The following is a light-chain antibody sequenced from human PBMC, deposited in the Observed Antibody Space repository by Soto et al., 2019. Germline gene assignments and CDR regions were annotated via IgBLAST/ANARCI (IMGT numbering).Light chain of an antibody. J-gene: IGLJ2*01. V-gene: IGLV1-44*01. Sequence: QSVLIQPPSASGAPGQEVPISCSGSISNIGSHSVNWYQQLPGAAPKVVVFANNERASGVPDRISGSKTGASASLAISGLQSEDEADYYCASWDDSLNGHLVFGGGTKLTVL. CDR2: ANN. CDR1: ISNIGSHS. CDR3: ASWDDSLNGHLV.